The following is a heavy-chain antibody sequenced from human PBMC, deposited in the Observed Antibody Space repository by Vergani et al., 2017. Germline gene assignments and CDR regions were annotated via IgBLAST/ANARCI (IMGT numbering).Heavy chain of an antibody. J-gene: IGHJ3*02. CDR1: GFPFSSYS. Sequence: EVQLLESGGGLVQPGGSLRLSCAASGFPFSSYSMNWVRQAPGKGLEWVSYISSSSSTIYYADSVKGRFTISRDNAKNSLYLQMNSLRAEDTAVYYCARGHDYGDYVDAFDIWGQGTMVTVSS. CDR2: ISSSSSTI. D-gene: IGHD4-17*01. V-gene: IGHV3-48*01. CDR3: ARGHDYGDYVDAFDI.